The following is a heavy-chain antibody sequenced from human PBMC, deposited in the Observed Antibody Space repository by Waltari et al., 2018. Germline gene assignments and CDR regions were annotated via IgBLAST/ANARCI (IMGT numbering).Heavy chain of an antibody. CDR2: IYSGGST. V-gene: IGHV3-53*01. CDR3: ARYGGYGKLNWFDP. Sequence: EVQLVESGGGLIQPGGSLRLSCAASGFTVSSNYMSWVRQAPGKGLEWVSVIYSGGSTYYADAVKGRFTIARDNSKNTLYLQMNSLRAEDTAVYYCARYGGYGKLNWFDPWGQGTLVTVSS. J-gene: IGHJ5*02. D-gene: IGHD4-17*01. CDR1: GFTVSSNY.